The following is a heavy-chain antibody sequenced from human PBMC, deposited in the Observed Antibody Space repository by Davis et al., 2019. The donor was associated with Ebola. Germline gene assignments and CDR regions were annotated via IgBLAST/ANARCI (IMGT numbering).Heavy chain of an antibody. J-gene: IGHJ6*02. CDR2: IDNRGSS. Sequence: PSETLSLTCPVSGGSNSGYFWYWIRQPPGKGLEWIGYIDNRGSSNYNPSLESRVTISVDASKNQFSLKLSAVTAADTAVYYCARAPPPVYFYGMDVWGQGTTVTVSS. V-gene: IGHV4-59*01. CDR3: ARAPPPVYFYGMDV. CDR1: GGSNSGYF.